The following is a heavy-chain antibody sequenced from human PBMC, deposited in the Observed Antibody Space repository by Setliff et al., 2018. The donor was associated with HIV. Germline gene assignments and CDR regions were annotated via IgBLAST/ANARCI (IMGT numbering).Heavy chain of an antibody. J-gene: IGHJ4*02. D-gene: IGHD6-13*01. CDR3: AREPDKIAAADS. V-gene: IGHV4-39*07. Sequence: SETLSLTCTVSGGSFTSRSYYWGWIRQPPGKGLEWIGSIFYSGITYYNPSLKSRVTISVDTSKNQFFLKLKSVTVADTAVYYCAREPDKIAAADSWGQGTLVTAPQ. CDR1: GGSFTSRSYY. CDR2: IFYSGIT.